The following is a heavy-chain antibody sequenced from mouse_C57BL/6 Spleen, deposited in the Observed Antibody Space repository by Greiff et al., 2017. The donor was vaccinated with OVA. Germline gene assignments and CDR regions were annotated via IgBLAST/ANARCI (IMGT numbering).Heavy chain of an antibody. CDR3: RTWTSRAMAY. Sequence: VQLVESGPELVKPGASVKISCKASGYAFSSSWMNWVKQRPGTGLEWIGRIYPGDGDTNYNGKFKGKATLTADKSSSTAYMQLSSLTSEDSSVYCSRTWTSRAMAYWGQGTSVTVSA. D-gene: IGHD3-3*01. CDR2: IYPGDGDT. V-gene: IGHV1-82*01. J-gene: IGHJ4*01. CDR1: GYAFSSSW.